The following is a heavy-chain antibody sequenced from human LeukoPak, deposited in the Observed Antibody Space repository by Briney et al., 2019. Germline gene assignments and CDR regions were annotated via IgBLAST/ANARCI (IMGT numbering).Heavy chain of an antibody. CDR1: GCSICSYY. D-gene: IGHD6-6*01. CDR3: ARVHRLVPGPFHI. Sequence: SETLSLTCTVSGCSICSYYWSWIRQPPGKGLEWIGNIYYSGSTNYNPSLKSRVSISVDTSKNQFSLNLRSVTAADTAVFYCARVHRLVPGPFHIWGQGTMVIVSS. CDR2: IYYSGST. J-gene: IGHJ3*02. V-gene: IGHV4-59*01.